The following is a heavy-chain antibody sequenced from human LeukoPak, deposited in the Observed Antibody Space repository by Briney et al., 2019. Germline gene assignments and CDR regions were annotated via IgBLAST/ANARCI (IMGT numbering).Heavy chain of an antibody. CDR1: GFTFSSYA. CDR2: ISGSGGST. V-gene: IGHV3-23*01. J-gene: IGHJ4*02. Sequence: GGSLRLSCAASGFTFSSYAMTWVRQAPGKGLEGVSAISGSGGSTYYAESVKGRCTISRDNSKKTLFLQMNSLRAEDTAVYYCAKGSNNYPDNFDYWGQGTLVTVSS. D-gene: IGHD1-1*01. CDR3: AKGSNNYPDNFDY.